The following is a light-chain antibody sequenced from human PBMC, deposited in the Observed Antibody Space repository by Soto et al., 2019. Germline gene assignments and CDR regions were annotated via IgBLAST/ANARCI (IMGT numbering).Light chain of an antibody. J-gene: IGKJ4*01. CDR1: QCVSSF. Sequence: EIVLTQSPGTLSLSPWERATLSCRASQCVSSFLAWYQQKPGQAPRLLVYDASTRATGIPARFSGSGSETVFTLTISSLEPEDFAVYFCQQRSNWPLTFGGGTKVDIK. CDR3: QQRSNWPLT. V-gene: IGKV3-11*01. CDR2: DAS.